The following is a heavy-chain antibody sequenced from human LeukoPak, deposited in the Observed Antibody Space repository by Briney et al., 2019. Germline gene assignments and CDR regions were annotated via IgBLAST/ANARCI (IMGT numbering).Heavy chain of an antibody. Sequence: ASAKVSCKASGYTFTSYGISWVRQAPGQGLEWMGWISAYNGNTNYAQKLQGRVTMTTDTSTSTAYMELRSLRSDDTAVYYCARDEQKYYDFWSGGAFDIWGQGTMVTVSS. D-gene: IGHD3-3*01. CDR3: ARDEQKYYDFWSGGAFDI. V-gene: IGHV1-18*01. J-gene: IGHJ3*02. CDR1: GYTFTSYG. CDR2: ISAYNGNT.